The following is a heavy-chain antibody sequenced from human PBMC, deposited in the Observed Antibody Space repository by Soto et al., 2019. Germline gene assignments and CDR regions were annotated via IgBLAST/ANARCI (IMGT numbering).Heavy chain of an antibody. CDR2: MKQDGSEK. V-gene: IGHV3-7*05. CDR1: GVTFSNYW. CDR3: ARLITPRVLDS. D-gene: IGHD1-20*01. J-gene: IGHJ4*02. Sequence: EVQLVDSGGGLVQPGGSLRLSCAASGVTFSNYWMSWVRQAPGKGLEWVANMKQDGSEKEYVGAVKGRFTISRDHAKNSQNLQMNSLTTEDTAVYYCARLITPRVLDSWGQGTLVSVSS.